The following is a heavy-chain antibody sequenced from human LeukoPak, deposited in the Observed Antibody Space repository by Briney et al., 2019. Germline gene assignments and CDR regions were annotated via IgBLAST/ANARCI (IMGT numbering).Heavy chain of an antibody. CDR3: GKTTTGYSSGRYPAWPVDY. J-gene: IGHJ4*02. V-gene: IGHV3-23*01. CDR1: GFTFSSYA. CDR2: IFGSGGSA. D-gene: IGHD6-19*01. Sequence: PGGSLRLSCTASGFTFSSYAMYWVRQAPGKGLEWVSGIFGSGGSAHYAASVKGRFTISRDNSKNTVYLQMNSLRAEDTAVYYCGKTTTGYSSGRYPAWPVDYWGQGTLVTVSS.